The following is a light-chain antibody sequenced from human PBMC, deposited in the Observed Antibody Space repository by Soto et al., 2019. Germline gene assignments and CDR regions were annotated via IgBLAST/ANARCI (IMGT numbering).Light chain of an antibody. CDR3: GSYTSRSTLYV. CDR2: GNC. CDR1: NSNFGAGYD. J-gene: IGLJ1*01. V-gene: IGLV1-40*01. Sequence: QSVLTQPPSLSEAPGHRVTISCPGSNSNFGAGYDVPWYQQLPGAAPNVDIYGNCNRPSGVHDRFSGYKSGTSAALAITGLQAEDEADYYCGSYTSRSTLYVFGTGTKVTV.